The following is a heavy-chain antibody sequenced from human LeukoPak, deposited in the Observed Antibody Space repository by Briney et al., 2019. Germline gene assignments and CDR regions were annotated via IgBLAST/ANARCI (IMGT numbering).Heavy chain of an antibody. D-gene: IGHD2-2*01. CDR3: ARVSQDIVVVPAAPTDY. CDR1: GFTFSSYS. V-gene: IGHV3-21*01. J-gene: IGHJ4*02. Sequence: GGSLRLSCAASGFTFSSYSMNWVRQAPGEGLEWLSSIRSSSSYIYYADSVKGRLTISRDNAKNSLYLQMNSLRAEDTAVYYCARVSQDIVVVPAAPTDYWGQGTLVTVSS. CDR2: IRSSSSYI.